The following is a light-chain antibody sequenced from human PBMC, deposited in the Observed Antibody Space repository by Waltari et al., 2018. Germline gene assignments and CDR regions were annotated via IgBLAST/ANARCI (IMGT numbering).Light chain of an antibody. J-gene: IGKJ4*01. V-gene: IGKV1-5*03. CDR3: QQYNTYPVT. CDR2: KAS. CDR1: QCVSIF. Sequence: IQMTQSPSTLSASVGDRVTITCRASQCVSIFFSWYQQKPGMSPKLPLSKASTLQSGVPSRFSGSGSGTEITLTISNLQPDDFATYYCQQYNTYPVTFGGGTKVEIK.